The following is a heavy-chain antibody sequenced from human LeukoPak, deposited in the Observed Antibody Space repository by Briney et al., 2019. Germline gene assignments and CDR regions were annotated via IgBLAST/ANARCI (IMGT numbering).Heavy chain of an antibody. CDR2: IIPVFGTA. D-gene: IGHD2-2*02. J-gene: IGHJ4*02. Sequence: GASVKVSCKASGGTFSSYTINWVRQAPGQGLEWMGGIIPVFGTANYVQKFQGRVTITADESTSTAYIELSSLRSEDTAVYYCAVYPYCSSTSCYTFYYFDYWGQGTLVTVSS. V-gene: IGHV1-69*13. CDR3: AVYPYCSSTSCYTFYYFDY. CDR1: GGTFSSYT.